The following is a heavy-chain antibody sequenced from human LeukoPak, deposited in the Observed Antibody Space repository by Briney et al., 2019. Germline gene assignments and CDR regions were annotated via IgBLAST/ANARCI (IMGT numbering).Heavy chain of an antibody. CDR2: ISYDGSNK. CDR3: ARGGGSSWCLDC. V-gene: IGHV3-30-3*01. J-gene: IGHJ4*02. D-gene: IGHD6-13*01. CDR1: GFTFSSYA. Sequence: GGSLRLSCAASGFTFSSYAMHWVRQAPGKGLEWVAVISYDGSNKYYADSVKGRFTISRDNAKNSLYLQMNSLRVEDTAVYYCARGGGSSWCLDCWGQGTLVTVSS.